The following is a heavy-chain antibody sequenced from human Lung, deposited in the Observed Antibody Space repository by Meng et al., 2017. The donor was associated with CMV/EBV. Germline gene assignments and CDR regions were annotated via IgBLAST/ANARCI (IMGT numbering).Heavy chain of an antibody. CDR1: GYTFSAYQ. CDR2: INPSSGVT. Sequence: ASXXVSXKTSGYTFSAYQMHWIRQAPGHRLEWMGWINPSSGVTRSAPKYQGRVTMTSDRYSTAYLELTSLTSDDTAFYYRARFGGAPVGSTPPDYWGQGTLVTVSS. V-gene: IGHV1-2*02. CDR3: ARFGGAPVGSTPPDY. D-gene: IGHD1-26*01. J-gene: IGHJ4*02.